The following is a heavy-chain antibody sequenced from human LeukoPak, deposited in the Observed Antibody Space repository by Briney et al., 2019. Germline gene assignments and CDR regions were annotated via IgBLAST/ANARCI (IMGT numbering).Heavy chain of an antibody. CDR1: GFTFSDYG. Sequence: GGSLRLSCATSGFTFSDYGMHWARLAPGKGLEWVAHISHDGSSQNYADSVQGRFTISRDNSKNTVDLQMNSLRVDDTAMYYCLRQGPGNPPRWGQGTLVTVSS. D-gene: IGHD1-14*01. J-gene: IGHJ4*02. CDR3: LRQGPGNPPR. V-gene: IGHV3-30*03. CDR2: ISHDGSSQ.